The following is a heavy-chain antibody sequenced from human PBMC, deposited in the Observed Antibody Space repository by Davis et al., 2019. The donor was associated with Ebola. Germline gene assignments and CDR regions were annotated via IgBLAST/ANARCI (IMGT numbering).Heavy chain of an antibody. D-gene: IGHD3-3*01. V-gene: IGHV1-46*01. CDR2: INPSGGST. J-gene: IGHJ4*02. CDR3: ATYFTIFGVVSDY. CDR1: GGTFSSYT. Sequence: ASVKVSCKASGGTFSSYTFSWVRQAPGQGLEWMGIINPSGGSTSYAQKFQGRVTMTRDTSTSTVYMELSSLRSEDTAVYYCATYFTIFGVVSDYWGQGTLVTVSS.